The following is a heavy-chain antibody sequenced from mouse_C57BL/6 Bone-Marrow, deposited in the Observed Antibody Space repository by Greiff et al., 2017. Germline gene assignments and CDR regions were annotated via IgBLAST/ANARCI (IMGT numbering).Heavy chain of an antibody. CDR3: ARWGTAQAPYAMDY. CDR2: ISYDGSN. CDR1: GYSFTSGYY. D-gene: IGHD3-2*02. J-gene: IGHJ4*01. V-gene: IGHV3-6*01. Sequence: EVHLVESGPGLVKPSQSLSLSCSATGYSFTSGYYWNLIRQFPGNNLEWMGYISYDGSNNSNPSLKNRISITRDKSKNQSVLTLNSVTTQDTATFYGARWGTAQAPYAMDYWGQGTSVTVSS.